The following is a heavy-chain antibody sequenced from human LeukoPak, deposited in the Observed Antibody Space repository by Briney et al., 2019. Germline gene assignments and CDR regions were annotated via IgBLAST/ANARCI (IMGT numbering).Heavy chain of an antibody. D-gene: IGHD6-13*01. CDR2: ISSSGSTI. V-gene: IGHV3-48*03. CDR3: ATAAAGTDFDY. Sequence: GGSLRLSCAASGFTFSTYAMTWVRPAPGKGLEWVSYISSSGSTIYYADSVKGRFTISRDNAKNSLYLQMNSLRAEDTAVYYCATAAAGTDFDYWGQGTLVTVSS. J-gene: IGHJ4*02. CDR1: GFTFSTYA.